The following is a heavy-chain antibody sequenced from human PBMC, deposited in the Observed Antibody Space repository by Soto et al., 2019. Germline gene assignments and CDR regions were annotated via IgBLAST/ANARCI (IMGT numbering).Heavy chain of an antibody. CDR2: IHSSGST. D-gene: IGHD3-16*01. Sequence: QVQLQQSGPELLNHSETLFLTCTVSGGSIHGHYWTWMRQFPGRGLAWIGYIHSSGSTNYTPSLKGRLTMARDPSTNVFSLCLTSVTAAYTALYYCAGELIMKCYFVSLGQGSLFTLPS. CDR3: AGELIMKCYFVS. J-gene: IGHJ4*02. CDR1: GGSIHGHY. V-gene: IGHV4-59*11.